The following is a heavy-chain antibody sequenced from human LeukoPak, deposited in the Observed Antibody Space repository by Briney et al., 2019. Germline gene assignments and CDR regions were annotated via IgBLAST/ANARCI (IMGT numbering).Heavy chain of an antibody. CDR3: ARYSSGWYFDC. D-gene: IGHD6-19*01. CDR2: IKRDGSEN. CDR1: GFTFSSYA. V-gene: IGHV3-7*01. Sequence: GGSLRLSCAASGFTFSSYAMSWVRQAAGKGLERVAYIKRDGSENKYVDSVKGRFAISRDNAENSLYLQMNSLRTEDTAVYYCARYSSGWYFDCWGQGTLVTVSS. J-gene: IGHJ4*02.